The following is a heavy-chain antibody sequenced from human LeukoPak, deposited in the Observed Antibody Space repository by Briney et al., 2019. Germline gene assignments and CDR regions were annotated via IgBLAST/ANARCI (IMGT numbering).Heavy chain of an antibody. J-gene: IGHJ4*02. CDR1: GFTFSNYA. CDR2: ISGSGDTT. Sequence: GGSLRLSCAGSGFTFSNYAMSWVRQAPGKGLEWVSSISGSGDTTYYADSVKGRFTISGDNSKNTLYLQMNSLRAEDTAVYYCAKAKTQAMVLPGNYWGQGTLVTVSS. V-gene: IGHV3-23*01. D-gene: IGHD5-18*01. CDR3: AKAKTQAMVLPGNY.